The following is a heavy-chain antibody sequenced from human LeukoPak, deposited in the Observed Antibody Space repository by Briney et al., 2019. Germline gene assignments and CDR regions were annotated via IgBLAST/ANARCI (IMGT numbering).Heavy chain of an antibody. CDR3: ARDRGAIPATDS. J-gene: IGHJ4*02. D-gene: IGHD3-10*01. V-gene: IGHV3-11*01. CDR1: GFTFSDYY. CDR2: ISSSGTTK. Sequence: GGSLRLSCAASGFTFSDYYMTWIRLAPGKGLEWVSYISSSGTTKFYADSVKGRFTISRDNAKNSLYLQMNSLRAEDAAVYYCARDRGAIPATDSWGQGILVTVSS.